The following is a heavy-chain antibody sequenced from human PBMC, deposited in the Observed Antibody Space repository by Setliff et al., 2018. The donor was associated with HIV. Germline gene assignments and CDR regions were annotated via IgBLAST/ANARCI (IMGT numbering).Heavy chain of an antibody. CDR2: ISAYNGNT. CDR1: GFTLTSYV. CDR3: AREIGDYYDSSGYYPPTDYYYGMDV. V-gene: IGHV1-18*01. Sequence: ASVKVSCKTSGFTLTSYVIHWVRQAPGQRLEWMGWISAYNGNTNYAQKLQGRVTMTTDTSTSTAYMELRSLRSDDTAVYYCAREIGDYYDSSGYYPPTDYYYGMDVWGQGTTVT. J-gene: IGHJ6*02. D-gene: IGHD3-22*01.